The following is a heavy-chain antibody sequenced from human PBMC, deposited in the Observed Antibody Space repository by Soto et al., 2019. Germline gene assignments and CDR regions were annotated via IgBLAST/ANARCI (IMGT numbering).Heavy chain of an antibody. J-gene: IGHJ2*01. CDR3: ARIFISSGYPPYWYFDL. CDR2: SNHSGST. V-gene: IGHV4-34*01. CDR1: GGSFSGYY. D-gene: IGHD3-22*01. Sequence: QVQLQQWGAGLLKPSETLSLTCAVYGGSFSGYYWSWIRQPPGKGLEWIGESNHSGSTNYNPSLKSRVTISVDTSKNQFSLKLSSVTAADTAVYYCARIFISSGYPPYWYFDLWGRGTLVTVSS.